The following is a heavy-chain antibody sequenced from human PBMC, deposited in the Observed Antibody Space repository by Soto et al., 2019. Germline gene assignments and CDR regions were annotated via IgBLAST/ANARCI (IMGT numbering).Heavy chain of an antibody. J-gene: IGHJ6*02. CDR2: IIPIFGTA. V-gene: IGHV1-69*13. CDR1: GGTFSSYA. D-gene: IGHD4-17*01. Sequence: GASVKVSCKASGGTFSSYAISWVRQAPGQGLEWMGGIIPIFGTANYAQKFQGRVTITADESTSTAYMELSSLRSEDTAVYYCARGYYGGNSGLYYYYYCMDVWGQGTTVTVSS. CDR3: ARGYYGGNSGLYYYYYCMDV.